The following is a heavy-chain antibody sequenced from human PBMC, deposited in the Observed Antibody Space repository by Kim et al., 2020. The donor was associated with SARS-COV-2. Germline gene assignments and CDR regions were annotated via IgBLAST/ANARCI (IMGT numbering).Heavy chain of an antibody. Sequence: SETLSLTCTVSGGSISSYYWSWIRQPAGKGLEWIGRIYTSGSTNYNPSLKSRVTMSVDTSKNQFSLKLSSVTAADTAVYYCASGGGLELLFGPYYYGMDVWGQGTTVTVSS. CDR1: GGSISSYY. CDR2: IYTSGST. J-gene: IGHJ6*02. CDR3: ASGGGLELLFGPYYYGMDV. V-gene: IGHV4-4*07. D-gene: IGHD3-3*01.